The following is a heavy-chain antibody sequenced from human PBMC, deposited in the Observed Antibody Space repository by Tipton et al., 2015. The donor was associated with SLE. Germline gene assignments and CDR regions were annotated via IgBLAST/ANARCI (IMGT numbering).Heavy chain of an antibody. CDR3: AKDWANSSDWELDL. CDR2: ISHTGST. Sequence: QLVQSGPEVKPSGTLSLTCTVSGVSISSYNWWSWVRQPPGKGLEWVGEISHTGSTNSNPSLKSRVTISMDKSKNHFSLEMTSVTAADTAVYYCAKDWANSSDWELDLWGRGTLVTVSS. J-gene: IGHJ5*02. CDR1: GVSISSYNW. D-gene: IGHD3-22*01. V-gene: IGHV4-4*02.